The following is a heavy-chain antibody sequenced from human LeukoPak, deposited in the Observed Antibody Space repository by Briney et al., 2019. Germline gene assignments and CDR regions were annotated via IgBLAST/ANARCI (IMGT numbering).Heavy chain of an antibody. CDR3: ASSSLYYDDAFDI. Sequence: ASVKVSCKASGYTFTSYYMHWVRQAPGQGLEWMGIINPSGGSTSYAQKFQGRVTMTRDMSTSTVYMELSSLRSEDTAVYYCASSSLYYDDAFDIWGQGTMVTVSS. J-gene: IGHJ3*02. CDR1: GYTFTSYY. V-gene: IGHV1-46*01. D-gene: IGHD3-16*01. CDR2: INPSGGST.